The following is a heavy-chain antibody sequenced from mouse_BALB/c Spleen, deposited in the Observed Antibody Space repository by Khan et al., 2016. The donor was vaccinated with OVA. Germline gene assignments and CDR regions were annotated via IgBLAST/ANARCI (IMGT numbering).Heavy chain of an antibody. Sequence: QVQLKESGPGLVAPSQSLSITCTVSGFSLTGYGVNWVRQPPGKGLEWLGMIWGDGSTDYNSALKSRLNFSKENSKSQVFLKMNSLQTEDTARYYCTRAYYGDDREAMNYWGHGTSVTVSS. J-gene: IGHJ4*01. D-gene: IGHD2-9*01. V-gene: IGHV2-6-7*01. CDR2: IWGDGST. CDR1: GFSLTGYG. CDR3: TRAYYGDDREAMNY.